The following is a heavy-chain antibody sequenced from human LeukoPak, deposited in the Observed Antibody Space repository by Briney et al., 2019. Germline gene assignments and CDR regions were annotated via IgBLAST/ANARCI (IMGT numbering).Heavy chain of an antibody. CDR1: GFTFSSYA. J-gene: IGHJ5*02. V-gene: IGHV3-23*01. CDR3: AKSLESGWYPWFDP. D-gene: IGHD6-19*01. CDR2: ISGSGGST. Sequence: GGSLRLSCAASGFTFSSYAMSWVRQAPGKGLEWVSAISGSGGSTYYADSVKGRFTISRDNSKNSLYLQMNSLRAEDTAVYYCAKSLESGWYPWFDPWGQGTLVTVSS.